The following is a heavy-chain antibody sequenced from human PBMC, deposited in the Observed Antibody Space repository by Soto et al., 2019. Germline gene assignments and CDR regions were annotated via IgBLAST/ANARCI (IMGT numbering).Heavy chain of an antibody. Sequence: SETLSLTYAVSDGYIDSTAYSLSWIRQPPGKGLEWIGYVSHRGTAYSIPSLNGRLTLSMDSSQTQFSLKLTSVTAADSAVYYCARIHWSQSSLDYWGRGILVTVSS. V-gene: IGHV4-30-2*01. CDR2: VSHRGTA. D-gene: IGHD6-19*01. CDR1: DGYIDSTAYS. CDR3: ARIHWSQSSLDY. J-gene: IGHJ4*02.